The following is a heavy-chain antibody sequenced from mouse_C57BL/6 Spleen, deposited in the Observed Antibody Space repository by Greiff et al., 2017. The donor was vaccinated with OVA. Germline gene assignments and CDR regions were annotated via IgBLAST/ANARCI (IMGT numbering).Heavy chain of an antibody. CDR2: INYDGSSP. Sequence: EVQGVESEGGLVQPGSSMKLSCTASGFTFSDYYMAWVRPVPEKGLEWVSNINYDGSSPYYLDSFKSRFISSRDNAKNILYLQMSSLKSEDTATYYCARSLTTVDYYAMDYWGQGTSVTVSS. CDR1: GFTFSDYY. J-gene: IGHJ4*01. V-gene: IGHV5-16*01. CDR3: ARSLTTVDYYAMDY. D-gene: IGHD1-1*01.